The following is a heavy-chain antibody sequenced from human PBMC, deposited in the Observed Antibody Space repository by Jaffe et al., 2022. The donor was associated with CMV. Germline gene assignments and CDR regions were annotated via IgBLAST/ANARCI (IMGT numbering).Heavy chain of an antibody. D-gene: IGHD2-15*01. J-gene: IGHJ4*02. Sequence: EVQLLESGGGLVQPGGSLRLSCAASGFTLSNYAINWVRQVPGKGLEWVSVICGRTTDTYYAGSVKGRFTISRDNFKNTVFLQMNSLRAEDTAVYYCARGSGANCYSSSDSWGQGTLVTVSS. V-gene: IGHV3-23*01. CDR1: GFTLSNYA. CDR2: ICGRTTDT. CDR3: ARGSGANCYSSSDS.